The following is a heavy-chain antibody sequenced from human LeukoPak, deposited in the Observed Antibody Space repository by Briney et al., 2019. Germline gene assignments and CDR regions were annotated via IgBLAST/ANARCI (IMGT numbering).Heavy chain of an antibody. Sequence: PSETLSLTCAVSGYSISSGYYWGWIRRPPGKGLEWIGSIYHSGSTYYNPSLKSRVTISVDTSKNQFSLKLSSVTAADTAVYYCARDFGSGWYTGQGDYWGQGTLVTVSS. D-gene: IGHD6-19*01. CDR3: ARDFGSGWYTGQGDY. CDR2: IYHSGST. J-gene: IGHJ4*02. V-gene: IGHV4-38-2*02. CDR1: GYSISSGYY.